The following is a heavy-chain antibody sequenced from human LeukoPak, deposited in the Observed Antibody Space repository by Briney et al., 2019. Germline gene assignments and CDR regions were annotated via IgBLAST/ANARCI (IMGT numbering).Heavy chain of an antibody. CDR1: GGTFSSYA. CDR2: IIPIFGIA. Sequence: GASVKVSCKASGGTFSSYAISWVRQAPGQGLEWMGRIIPIFGIANYAQKFQGRVTITADKSTSTAYMEQSSLRSEDTAVYYCAGLGGSPTGGYYFDYWGQGTLVTVSS. V-gene: IGHV1-69*04. J-gene: IGHJ4*02. CDR3: AGLGGSPTGGYYFDY. D-gene: IGHD1-26*01.